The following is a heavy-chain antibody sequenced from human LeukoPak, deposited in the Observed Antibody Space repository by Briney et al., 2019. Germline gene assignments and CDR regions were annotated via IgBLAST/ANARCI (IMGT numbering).Heavy chain of an antibody. CDR2: MNPNSGNT. CDR3: AGAPYCTNGVCYADSVHYYYYYYMDV. V-gene: IGHV1-8*03. D-gene: IGHD2-8*01. Sequence: ASVKVSCKASGYTFTSYDINWVRQATGQGLEWMGWMNPNSGNTGYAQKFQGRVTITRNTSISTAYMELSSLRSEDTAVYYCAGAPYCTNGVCYADSVHYYYYYYMDVWGKGTTVTVSS. J-gene: IGHJ6*03. CDR1: GYTFTSYD.